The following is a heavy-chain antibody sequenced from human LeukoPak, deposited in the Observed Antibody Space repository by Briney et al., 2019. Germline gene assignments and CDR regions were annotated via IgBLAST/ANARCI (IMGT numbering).Heavy chain of an antibody. D-gene: IGHD2-15*01. J-gene: IGHJ4*02. CDR3: AICSGGSCFPFDY. CDR1: GGTFSSYA. CDR2: IIPIFGTA. Sequence: SVKVSCKASGGTFSSYAISWVRQAPGQGLEWMGRIIPIFGTANYAQKFQGRVTITTDESTSTAYMGLSSLRSEDTAVYYCAICSGGSCFPFDYWGQGTLVTVSS. V-gene: IGHV1-69*05.